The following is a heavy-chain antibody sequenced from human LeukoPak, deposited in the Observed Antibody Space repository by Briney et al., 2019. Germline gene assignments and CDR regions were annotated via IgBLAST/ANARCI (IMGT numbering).Heavy chain of an antibody. J-gene: IGHJ4*02. CDR3: ARDWSGGITGTPGDY. CDR1: GYTFTSYD. D-gene: IGHD1-20*01. V-gene: IGHV1-8*01. Sequence: GASVKVSCKASGYTFTSYDINWVRQAPGQGLEWMGWMNPNSGNTGYAQNFQGTATMTRDTSINTAYMELSSLRSEDTAVYYCARDWSGGITGTPGDYWGQGTLVTVSS. CDR2: MNPNSGNT.